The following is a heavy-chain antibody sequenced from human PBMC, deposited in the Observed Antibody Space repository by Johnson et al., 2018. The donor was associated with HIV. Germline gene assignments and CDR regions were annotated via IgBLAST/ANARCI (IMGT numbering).Heavy chain of an antibody. J-gene: IGHJ3*02. Sequence: VQLVESGGGVVQPGRSLRLSCAASGFTFSSYWMSWVRQAPGKGLEWVANIKQDGSEKYYVDSVKGRFTIARDNAKNSLYLQMNSLRAEDTAVYYCARVGSGDYDSSGYHYGAFDIWGQGTMVTVSS. CDR1: GFTFSSYW. CDR3: ARVGSGDYDSSGYHYGAFDI. CDR2: IKQDGSEK. V-gene: IGHV3-7*01. D-gene: IGHD3-22*01.